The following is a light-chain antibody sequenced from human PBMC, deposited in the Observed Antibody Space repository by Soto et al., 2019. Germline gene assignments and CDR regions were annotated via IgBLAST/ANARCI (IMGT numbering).Light chain of an antibody. CDR1: QSVRSSY. CDR2: GAS. V-gene: IGKV3-20*01. Sequence: EIVLTQSPGTLSLSPGERATLSCRASQSVRSSYLAWYQQKPGQAPRPLIFGASSRATGIPLRYSGSGSGTDLTLTISRLEPEDSAVYYCQQYGSSPITFGQGTRLEIK. J-gene: IGKJ5*01. CDR3: QQYGSSPIT.